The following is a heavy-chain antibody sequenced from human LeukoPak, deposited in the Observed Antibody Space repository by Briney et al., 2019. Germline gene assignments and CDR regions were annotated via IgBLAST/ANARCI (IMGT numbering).Heavy chain of an antibody. J-gene: IGHJ6*03. Sequence: GASVKVSCKASGYTFTSYGISWVRQAPGQGLEWMGWISAYNGNTNYAQKLQGRVTMTTDTSTSTAYMELRSLRSDDTAVYYCARDHGYSGSPGNNYYMDVWGKGTTVTVSS. CDR2: ISAYNGNT. CDR1: GYTFTSYG. V-gene: IGHV1-18*01. D-gene: IGHD1-26*01. CDR3: ARDHGYSGSPGNNYYMDV.